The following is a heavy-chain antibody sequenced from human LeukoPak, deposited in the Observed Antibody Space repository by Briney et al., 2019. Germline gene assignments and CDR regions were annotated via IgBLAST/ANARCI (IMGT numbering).Heavy chain of an antibody. CDR3: TARSDTYGHFDY. CDR2: IRGKGNNYAT. J-gene: IGHJ4*02. V-gene: IGHV3-73*01. D-gene: IGHD5-18*01. Sequence: EGSLRLSCVVSGFTFSDAAMPWVRQASGTGLEWVARIRGKGNNYATTYAASVEGRFTISRDDSKKTAFLQMNSLKVEDTAVYYCTARSDTYGHFDYWGQGILVTVSS. CDR1: GFTFSDAA.